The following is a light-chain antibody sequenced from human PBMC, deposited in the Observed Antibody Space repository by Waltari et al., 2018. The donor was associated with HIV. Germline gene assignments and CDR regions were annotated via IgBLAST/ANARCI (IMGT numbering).Light chain of an antibody. J-gene: IGLJ3*02. CDR1: TSTIGAGYD. CDR3: QSYDSSLSGSWV. CDR2: GNT. V-gene: IGLV1-40*01. Sequence: QSVLTQPPSVSGAPGQRVSISCTRSTSTIGAGYDVHWYHQVPGTAPKLLIFGNTNRPSGVPDRISGSKSGTSASLAISGLRAEDEAYYYCQSYDSSLSGSWVFGGGTKLTVL.